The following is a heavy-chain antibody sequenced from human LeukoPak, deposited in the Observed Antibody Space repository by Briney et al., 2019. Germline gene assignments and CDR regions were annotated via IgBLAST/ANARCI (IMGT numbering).Heavy chain of an antibody. Sequence: GGSLRLSCAASGFTSSNAWMSWVRQAPGKGLEWVSYISSSGSTIYYADSVKGRFTISRDNAKNSLYLQMNSLRAEDTAVYYCAELGITMIGGVWGKGTTVTISS. CDR1: GFTSSNAW. CDR2: ISSSGSTI. V-gene: IGHV3-11*04. D-gene: IGHD3-10*02. CDR3: AELGITMIGGV. J-gene: IGHJ6*04.